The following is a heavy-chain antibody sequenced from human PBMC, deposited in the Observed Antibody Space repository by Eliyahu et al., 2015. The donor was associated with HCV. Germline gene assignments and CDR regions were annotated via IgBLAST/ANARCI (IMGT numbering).Heavy chain of an antibody. CDR2: INLKSGNA. Sequence: QVQLAQSGAEVVKPGASVXVSXKASGYTFTDYYIHWVRQAPGQGLEWMGWINLKSGNANYALNVQDWVSMTRDTSTSTVYMELSRLKSDDTAVYYCARSNWNYGLDYWGQGTLVTVAS. CDR3: ARSNWNYGLDY. V-gene: IGHV1-2*04. D-gene: IGHD1-7*01. CDR1: GYTFTDYY. J-gene: IGHJ4*02.